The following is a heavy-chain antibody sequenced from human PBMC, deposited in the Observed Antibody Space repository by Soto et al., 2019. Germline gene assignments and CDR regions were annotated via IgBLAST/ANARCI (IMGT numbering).Heavy chain of an antibody. CDR1: GYTFTGYY. CDR3: ARGGSFFPSQFDP. Sequence: ASVKFCCKASGYTFTGYYLHWVRQVPGQGPEWMGWINPNTGDTDYAPKFQGRVTLTRDTSISIAYMELTSLRSDDTAVYSCARGGSFFPSQFDPWGQGTLVTVSS. J-gene: IGHJ5*02. D-gene: IGHD3-3*01. V-gene: IGHV1-2*02. CDR2: INPNTGDT.